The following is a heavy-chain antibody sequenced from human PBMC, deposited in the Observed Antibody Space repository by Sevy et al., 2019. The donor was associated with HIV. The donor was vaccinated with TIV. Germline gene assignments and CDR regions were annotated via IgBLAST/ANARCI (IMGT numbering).Heavy chain of an antibody. CDR1: GFTFSDHY. Sequence: GGSLRLSCVASGFTFSDHYMEWVRQAPGKGLEWVGRTRNKADSYTTEYAASVKGRFTVSSYESKNSLYVQMNSLKADDTAVYYCATHAGIAAAGRVFDYWGQGTLVTVSS. D-gene: IGHD6-13*01. CDR2: TRNKADSYTT. J-gene: IGHJ4*02. V-gene: IGHV3-72*01. CDR3: ATHAGIAAAGRVFDY.